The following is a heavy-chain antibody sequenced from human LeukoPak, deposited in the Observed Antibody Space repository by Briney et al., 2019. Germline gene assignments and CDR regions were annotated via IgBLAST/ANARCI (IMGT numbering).Heavy chain of an antibody. CDR2: IKQDGSEK. CDR1: GFTFSNYW. J-gene: IGHJ4*02. CDR3: LSSSWYFWAGFDY. V-gene: IGHV3-7*01. Sequence: PGGSLRLSCAASGFTFSNYWMSWVRQAPGKGLEGVANIKQDGSEKYYVDSVKGRFTISRDNAKNSLYLQMNSLRAEDTAVYYCLSSSWYFWAGFDYWGQGTLVTVSS. D-gene: IGHD6-13*01.